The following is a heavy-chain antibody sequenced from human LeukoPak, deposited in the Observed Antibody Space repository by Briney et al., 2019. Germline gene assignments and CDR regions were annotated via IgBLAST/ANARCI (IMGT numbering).Heavy chain of an antibody. Sequence: GASVKVSCKASGYTFTSYYMHWVRQAPGQGLEWMGIINPSGGSTSYAQKFQGRVTMTRDTSTSTVYMELSSLRSEDTAVYYCARVPAAGSYYYGMDVWGQGTTVTVSS. V-gene: IGHV1-46*01. J-gene: IGHJ6*02. CDR3: ARVPAAGSYYYGMDV. CDR1: GYTFTSYY. D-gene: IGHD6-13*01. CDR2: INPSGGST.